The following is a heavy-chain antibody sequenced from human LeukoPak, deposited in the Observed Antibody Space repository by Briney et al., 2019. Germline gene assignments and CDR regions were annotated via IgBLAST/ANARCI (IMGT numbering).Heavy chain of an antibody. D-gene: IGHD3-22*01. CDR3: ARGYYDSNDSNRSNWFEP. J-gene: IGHJ5*02. Sequence: GGSLRLSCAASGFTFSSHWMHWVRQAPGKGLVWVSRLNTDGSSTVYGDSVKGRFTISRDNAKNTLYLQMNSLRAEDTAVYYCARGYYDSNDSNRSNWFEPWGQGTLVTVSS. CDR1: GFTFSSHW. V-gene: IGHV3-74*01. CDR2: LNTDGSST.